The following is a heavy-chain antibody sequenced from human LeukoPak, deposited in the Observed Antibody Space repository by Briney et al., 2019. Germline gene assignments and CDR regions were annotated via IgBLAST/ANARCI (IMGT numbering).Heavy chain of an antibody. CDR3: ARVGFGHFDSGSYFD. CDR1: GFTFSDHY. V-gene: IGHV3-72*01. CDR2: TRNKANSYTT. Sequence: GGSLRLSCAASGFTFSDHYMDWVRQAPGKGLEWVGRTRNKANSYTTEYAASVKGRFTISRDDSKNSLYLQMNSLKTEDTAVYYCARVGFGHFDSGSYFDWGQGTMVTVSS. J-gene: IGHJ3*01. D-gene: IGHD1-26*01.